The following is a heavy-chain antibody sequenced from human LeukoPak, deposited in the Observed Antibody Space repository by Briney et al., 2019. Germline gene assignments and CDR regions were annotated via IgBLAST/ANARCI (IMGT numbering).Heavy chain of an antibody. V-gene: IGHV4-4*07. D-gene: IGHD5-24*01. J-gene: IGHJ6*03. CDR2: IYTSGST. Sequence: SETLSLTCTVSGGSISSYYWSWIRQPAGKGLEWIGRIYTSGSTNYNPSLKSRVTMSVDTSKNQFSLKLSSVTAADTAVYYCARAMAGKDYYYYYMDVWGKGTTVTVSS. CDR1: GGSISSYY. CDR3: ARAMAGKDYYYYYMDV.